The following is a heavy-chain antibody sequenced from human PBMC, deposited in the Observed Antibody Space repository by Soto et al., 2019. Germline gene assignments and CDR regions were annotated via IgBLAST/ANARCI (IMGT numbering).Heavy chain of an antibody. D-gene: IGHD3-16*01. J-gene: IGHJ6*02. CDR2: IYTSGST. Sequence: PSETLSLTCTVSGGSISSYYWSWIRQPAGKGLEWFGRIYTSGSTNYNPSLKSRVTMSVDTSKNQFSLKLSSVTAADTAVYYCARDVDVWAANYGMDVWGQGTTVTVSS. V-gene: IGHV4-4*07. CDR3: ARDVDVWAANYGMDV. CDR1: GGSISSYY.